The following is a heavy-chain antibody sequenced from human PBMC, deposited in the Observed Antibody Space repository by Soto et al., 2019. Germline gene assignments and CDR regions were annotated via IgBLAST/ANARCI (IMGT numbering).Heavy chain of an antibody. Sequence: SDTLSLTCTVSGGSFKSGSYSWGWIRQPPGKGLEWIGYVYHTGRTSYNPSLKSRVSISMDTSKNQFSLNLDSVTAADTAVYFCARDFAYFDSWGQGTLVTVPS. CDR2: VYHTGRT. CDR3: ARDFAYFDS. CDR1: GGSFKSGSYS. V-gene: IGHV4-61*01. D-gene: IGHD3-3*01. J-gene: IGHJ4*02.